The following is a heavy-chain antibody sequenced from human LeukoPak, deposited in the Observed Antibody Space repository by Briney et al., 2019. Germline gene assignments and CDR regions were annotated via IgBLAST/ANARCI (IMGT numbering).Heavy chain of an antibody. CDR1: GFTFSSYG. Sequence: GGSLRLSCAASGFTFSSYGMHWVRQAPGKGLEWVAVISYDGSNKYYADSVKGRLTISRDNSKNTLYLQMNSLRAEDTAVYYCAKDVAYCSGGSCYGFDYWGQGTLVTVSS. CDR2: ISYDGSNK. V-gene: IGHV3-30*18. D-gene: IGHD2-15*01. CDR3: AKDVAYCSGGSCYGFDY. J-gene: IGHJ4*02.